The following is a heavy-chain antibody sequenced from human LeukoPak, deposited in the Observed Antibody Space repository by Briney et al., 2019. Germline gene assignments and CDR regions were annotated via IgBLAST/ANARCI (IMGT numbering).Heavy chain of an antibody. D-gene: IGHD3-22*01. CDR3: ARPPRDYYDSSGYNYWYFDL. V-gene: IGHV4-39*01. Sequence: SETLSLTCTVSGGSISSGSYYWGWIRQPPGKGLEWIGSIYYSGSTYYNPSLKSRVTISVDTSKNQFSLKLSSVTAADTAVYYCARPPRDYYDSSGYNYWYFDLWGRGTLVTVSS. CDR1: GGSISSGSYY. CDR2: IYYSGST. J-gene: IGHJ2*01.